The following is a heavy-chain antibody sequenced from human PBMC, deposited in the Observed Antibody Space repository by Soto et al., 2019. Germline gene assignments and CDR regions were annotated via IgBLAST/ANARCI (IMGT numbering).Heavy chain of an antibody. V-gene: IGHV1-2*02. Sequence: GASVKVSCKSSGYTFTDFYIHWVRQVPGQGLEWVGWINPKNGGINYAQKFQGRVTMTRDTSVNTSCMDLNRLNFDDSAIYYCVRGQSVLYLDLWGRGTQVTVSS. J-gene: IGHJ1*01. CDR2: INPKNGGI. CDR3: VRGQSVLYLDL. D-gene: IGHD1-20*01. CDR1: GYTFTDFY.